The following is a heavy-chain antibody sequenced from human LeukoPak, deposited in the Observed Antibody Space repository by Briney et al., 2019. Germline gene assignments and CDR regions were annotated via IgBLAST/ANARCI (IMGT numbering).Heavy chain of an antibody. CDR2: IIPILGIA. CDR3: ARVNTGWFGELLSHDAFDI. V-gene: IGHV1-69*10. Sequence: ASVKVFCKASGGTFSSYAISWVRQAPGQGLEWMGRIIPILGIANYAQKFQGRVTITADKSTSTAYMELSSLRSEDTAVYYCARVNTGWFGELLSHDAFDIWGQGTMVTVSS. D-gene: IGHD3-10*01. J-gene: IGHJ3*02. CDR1: GGTFSSYA.